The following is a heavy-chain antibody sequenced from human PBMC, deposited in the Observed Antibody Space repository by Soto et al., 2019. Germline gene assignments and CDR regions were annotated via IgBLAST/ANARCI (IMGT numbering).Heavy chain of an antibody. CDR1: VYTFTNYV. V-gene: IGHV1-18*01. CDR3: ARGQLTAAGPPGVY. CDR2: ISAYNGNT. J-gene: IGHJ4*02. D-gene: IGHD6-13*01. Sequence: QVQLVQSGAEVKKPGASVKVSCKASVYTFTNYVISWLRQAPGQGLEWMGWISAYNGNTNYAQKLQGRVTMTTDTSTSTAYMELRSLRSDDTAMFYCARGQLTAAGPPGVYWGQGTLVTVSS.